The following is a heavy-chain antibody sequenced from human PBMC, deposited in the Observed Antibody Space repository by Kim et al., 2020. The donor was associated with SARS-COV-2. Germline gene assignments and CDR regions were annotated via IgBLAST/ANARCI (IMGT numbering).Heavy chain of an antibody. D-gene: IGHD5-18*01. Sequence: GGSLRLSCAASGFTFSSYAMHWVHQAPGKGLEWVAVISYDGRNKYYADSVKGRFIISKDNSKNTLYLQMNSLRAEDTTAYYCAREYLLQRWLRLGNPQRYYYYCLDVWGQGTTVTVSS. V-gene: IGHV3-30*04. CDR3: AREYLLQRWLRLGNPQRYYYYCLDV. CDR1: GFTFSSYA. CDR2: ISYDGRNK. J-gene: IGHJ6*02.